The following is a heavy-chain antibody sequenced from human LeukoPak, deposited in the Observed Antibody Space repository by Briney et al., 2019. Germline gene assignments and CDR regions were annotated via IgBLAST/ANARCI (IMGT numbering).Heavy chain of an antibody. Sequence: ASVKVSCKASGYTFTSYGISWVRQAPGQGLEWMGWISAYNGNTNYAQKLQGRVTMTTDTSTSTAYMELRSLRSDDTAVYYCARDMSPPSYNWFDPWGQGTLLTVSS. V-gene: IGHV1-18*01. CDR1: GYTFTSYG. CDR2: ISAYNGNT. D-gene: IGHD2-15*01. J-gene: IGHJ5*02. CDR3: ARDMSPPSYNWFDP.